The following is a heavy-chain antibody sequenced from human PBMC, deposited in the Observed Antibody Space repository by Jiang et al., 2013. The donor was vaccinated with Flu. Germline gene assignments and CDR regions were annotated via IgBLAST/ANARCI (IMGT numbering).Heavy chain of an antibody. CDR3: ARYGGPTLVAARFDV. CDR1: GYSFSNYW. D-gene: IGHD1-26*01. J-gene: IGHJ5*02. Sequence: GAEVKKPGESLRISCKGSGYSFSNYWITWVRQMPGKGLEWMGTIDPSDSYTNYSPSSQGHVTISADKSISTAYLQWSSLKASDTAMYYCARYGGPTLVAARFDVWGQGTLVTVSS. V-gene: IGHV5-10-1*01. CDR2: IDPSDSYT.